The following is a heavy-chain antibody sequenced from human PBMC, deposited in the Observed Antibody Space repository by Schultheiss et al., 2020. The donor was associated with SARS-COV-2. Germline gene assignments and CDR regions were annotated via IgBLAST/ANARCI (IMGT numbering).Heavy chain of an antibody. CDR2: ISSSSSTI. D-gene: IGHD3-3*01. V-gene: IGHV3-48*01. CDR1: GFTFSSYW. J-gene: IGHJ3*02. Sequence: GGSLRLSCAASGFTFSSYWMHWVRQAPGKGLEWVSYISSSSSTIYYADSVKGRFTISRDNAKNSLYLQMNSLRAEDTAVYYCARYPSNRRDFWSGYYSTDDAFDIWGQGTMVTVSS. CDR3: ARYPSNRRDFWSGYYSTDDAFDI.